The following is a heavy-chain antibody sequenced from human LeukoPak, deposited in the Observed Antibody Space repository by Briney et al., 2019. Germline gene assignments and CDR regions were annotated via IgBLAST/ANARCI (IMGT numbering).Heavy chain of an antibody. CDR2: IIPIFGTA. D-gene: IGHD3-9*01. Sequence: SVKVSFKASGGTFSSYAISWVRQAPGRVLECIEWIIPIFGTANCAQKFQGRVTITADESTSTAYMELSSLRSEDTSFFFKQKTAYDILTGYFKYFDYWGQGTLVTVSS. J-gene: IGHJ4*02. V-gene: IGHV1-69*13. CDR1: GGTFSSYA. CDR3: QKTAYDILTGYFKYFDY.